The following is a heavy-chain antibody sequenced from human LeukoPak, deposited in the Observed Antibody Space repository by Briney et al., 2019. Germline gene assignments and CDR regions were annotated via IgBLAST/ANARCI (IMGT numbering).Heavy chain of an antibody. Sequence: SETLSLTCTVSAGSTSNSYYYWGWIRQPPGKGLEWIGSINYSGNTYYNPSLKSRVIISVDTSRNQFSLRVSSVTAADTAVYFCASQPTTEIGVDSWGQGTLVTVSS. CDR3: ASQPTTEIGVDS. D-gene: IGHD4-11*01. V-gene: IGHV4-39*01. J-gene: IGHJ4*02. CDR2: INYSGNT. CDR1: AGSTSNSYYY.